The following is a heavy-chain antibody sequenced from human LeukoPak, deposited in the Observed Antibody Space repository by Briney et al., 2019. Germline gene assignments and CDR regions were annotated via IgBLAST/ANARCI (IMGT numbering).Heavy chain of an antibody. CDR3: ARAWSGYFPN. CDR1: GFTFSTYW. CDR2: IYSGGDT. D-gene: IGHD3-3*01. Sequence: GGSLRLSCAASGFTFSTYWMSWVRQAPGKGLEWVSVIYSGGDTHYADSVKDRFSLSRDNSKNTVYLQMNSLRVEDTAVYYCARAWSGYFPNWGQGTLVSVSS. V-gene: IGHV3-66*01. J-gene: IGHJ4*02.